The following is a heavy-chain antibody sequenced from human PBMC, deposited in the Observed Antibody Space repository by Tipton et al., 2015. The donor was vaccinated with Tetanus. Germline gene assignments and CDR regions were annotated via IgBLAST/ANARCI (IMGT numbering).Heavy chain of an antibody. CDR2: ISGSGGST. Sequence: SLRLSCAASGFTFSSYAMSWVRQAPGKGLEWVSAISGSGGSTYYADSVKGRFTISRDNSKNTLYLQMNSLRAEDTAVYYRAKDEHAAAANDYWGQGTLVTVSS. CDR3: AKDEHAAAANDY. D-gene: IGHD2-2*01. J-gene: IGHJ4*02. CDR1: GFTFSSYA. V-gene: IGHV3-23*01.